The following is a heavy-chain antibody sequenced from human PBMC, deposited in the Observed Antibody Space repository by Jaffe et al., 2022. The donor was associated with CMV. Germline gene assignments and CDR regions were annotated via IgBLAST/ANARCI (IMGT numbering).Heavy chain of an antibody. V-gene: IGHV3-49*04. J-gene: IGHJ4*02. CDR1: GFTFGDYA. D-gene: IGHD3-22*01. CDR2: IRSKAYGGTT. CDR3: TRDPSGEWLLLTSHFDY. Sequence: EVQLVESGGGLVQPGRSLRLSCTASGFTFGDYAMSWVRQAPGKGLEWVGFIRSKAYGGTTEYAASVKGRFTISRDDSKSIAYLQMNSLKTEDTAVYYCTRDPSGEWLLLTSHFDYWGQGTLVTVSS.